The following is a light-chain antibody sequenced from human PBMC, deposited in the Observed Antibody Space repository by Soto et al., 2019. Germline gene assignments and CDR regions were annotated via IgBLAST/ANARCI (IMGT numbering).Light chain of an antibody. CDR1: QSISSW. V-gene: IGKV1-12*01. CDR3: QQANTFPLT. CDR2: AAS. J-gene: IGKJ5*01. Sequence: DIQMTQSASSLSASVADRVTITCRASQSISSWLAWYQQKPGKAPKLLIYAASSLQSGVPSRFSGSGSGTHFTLTISSLQPEDFATYYCQQANTFPLTFGQGTRLETK.